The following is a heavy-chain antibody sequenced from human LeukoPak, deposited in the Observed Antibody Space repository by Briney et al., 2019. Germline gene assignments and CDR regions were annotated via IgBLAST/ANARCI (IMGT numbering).Heavy chain of an antibody. Sequence: AAVTVSFMPSVYTFINYYMHWVRPAPGQGGEWMGWVNPNGGDTNYAQKFQGRVTITRDTSVSTAYMELSGLRADDTAVYYCARGADFWCGYNDYWGQGTLVSVSS. CDR2: VNPNGGDT. D-gene: IGHD3-3*01. CDR1: VYTFINYY. V-gene: IGHV1-2*02. J-gene: IGHJ4*02. CDR3: ARGADFWCGYNDY.